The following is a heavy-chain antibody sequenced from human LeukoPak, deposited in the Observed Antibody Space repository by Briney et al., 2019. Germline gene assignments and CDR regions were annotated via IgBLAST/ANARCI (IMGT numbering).Heavy chain of an antibody. D-gene: IGHD3-3*01. J-gene: IGHJ4*02. CDR2: IKQDGSEK. CDR1: GFTFSSYW. V-gene: IGHV3-7*01. CDR3: ARDRRYDFWSGYLRGFDY. Sequence: GGSLRLACAADGFTFSSYWMSWVRQAPGKGLEWVANIKQDGSEKYYVDSVKCRFTISRDNAKNSLYLQMNSLRAEDTAVYYCARDRRYDFWSGYLRGFDYWGQGTLVTVSS.